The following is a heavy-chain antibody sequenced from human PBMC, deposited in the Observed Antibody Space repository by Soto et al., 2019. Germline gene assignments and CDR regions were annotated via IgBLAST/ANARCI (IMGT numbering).Heavy chain of an antibody. CDR3: AAKAILTGYYLSY. J-gene: IGHJ4*02. Sequence: SETLSLTCAVYGGSFSGYYWSWIRQPPGKGLEWIGEINHSGSTNYNPSIKSRVTISVDTSKNQFSLKLSSVTAADTAVYYCAAKAILTGYYLSYWGQGTLVTVSS. D-gene: IGHD3-9*01. CDR1: GGSFSGYY. CDR2: INHSGST. V-gene: IGHV4-34*01.